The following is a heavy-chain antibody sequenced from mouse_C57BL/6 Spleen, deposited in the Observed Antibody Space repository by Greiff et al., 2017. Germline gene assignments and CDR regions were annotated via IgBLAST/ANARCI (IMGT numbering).Heavy chain of an antibody. CDR1: GYTFTDYY. CDR2: INPYNGGT. CDR3: ARDYWGYYAMDY. Sequence: EVQLQQSGPVLVKPGASVKMSCKASGYTFTDYYMNWVKQSHGKSLEWIGVINPYNGGTSYNQKFKGTATLTVDKSSSTAYMELNSLTSEDSAVYYCARDYWGYYAMDYWGQGTSVTVSS. D-gene: IGHD2-13*01. V-gene: IGHV1-19*01. J-gene: IGHJ4*01.